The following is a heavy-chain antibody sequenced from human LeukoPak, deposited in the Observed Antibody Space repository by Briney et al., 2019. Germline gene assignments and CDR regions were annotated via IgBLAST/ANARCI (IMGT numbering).Heavy chain of an antibody. J-gene: IGHJ4*02. CDR3: ARWDRVDIAATNDDY. CDR2: ISVYNGNT. Sequence: ASVKVSCKASGYTFTTYTISGVRHAPGQGLEWMGWISVYNGNTNTALKFQGRVTMTADRSTSTAYMELRSLTSGDTAVYYCARWDRVDIAATNDDYWGQGTMVTVSS. V-gene: IGHV1-18*04. CDR1: GYTFTTYT. D-gene: IGHD5-12*01.